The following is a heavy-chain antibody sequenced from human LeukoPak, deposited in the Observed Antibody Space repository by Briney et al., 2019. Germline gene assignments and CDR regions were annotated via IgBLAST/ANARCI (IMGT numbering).Heavy chain of an antibody. D-gene: IGHD3-10*01. CDR1: GGTFSSYA. CDR3: ARDQFTMVRGVIIGIQDY. Sequence: ASVKVSCKASGGTFSSYAISWVRQAPGQGLEWMGWINTNTGNPTYAQGFTGRFVFSLDTSVSTAYLQISSLKAEDTAVYYCARDQFTMVRGVIIGIQDYWGQGTLVTVSS. V-gene: IGHV7-4-1*02. J-gene: IGHJ4*02. CDR2: INTNTGNP.